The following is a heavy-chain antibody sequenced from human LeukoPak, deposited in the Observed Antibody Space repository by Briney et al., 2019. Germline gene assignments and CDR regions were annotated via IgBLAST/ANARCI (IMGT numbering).Heavy chain of an antibody. CDR2: INNSGST. CDR3: ARVSYHSSWPYYFDY. Sequence: SETLSLTCGVYGASFSGYYWNWLRQPPGKGLEWIGEINNSGSTNYNPSLMSRVTISVDTSKNQFSLKLSSVTAADTAVYYCARVSYHSSWPYYFDYWGQGTLVTVSS. D-gene: IGHD6-13*01. J-gene: IGHJ4*02. V-gene: IGHV4-34*01. CDR1: GASFSGYY.